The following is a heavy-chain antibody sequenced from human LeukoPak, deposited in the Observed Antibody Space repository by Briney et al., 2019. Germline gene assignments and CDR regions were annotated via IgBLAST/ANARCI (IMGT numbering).Heavy chain of an antibody. J-gene: IGHJ6*03. D-gene: IGHD3-3*01. CDR1: GFTFSSYA. CDR2: ISSNGGST. V-gene: IGHV3-64*01. CDR3: AREGYYDFWSGYYSGHYYYYYMDV. Sequence: PGGSLRLSCAASGFTFSSYAMHWVRQAPGKGLEYVSAISSNGGSTYYANSVKGRFTISRDNSKNTLYLQMGSLRAEDMAVYYSAREGYYDFWSGYYSGHYYYYYMDVWGKGTTVTVSS.